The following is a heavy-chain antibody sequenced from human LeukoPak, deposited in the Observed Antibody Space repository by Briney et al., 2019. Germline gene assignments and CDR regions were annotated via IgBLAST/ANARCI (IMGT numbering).Heavy chain of an antibody. V-gene: IGHV3-23*01. CDR3: AKSRGGGDYGEYFDY. D-gene: IGHD4-17*01. Sequence: GGSLRLSCAASGFTFSSYAMSWVRQAPGKGLEGVSGISGSGGSTYNADSVKGRFTISRGNNKNTLYLQMNTLRAEDTAVYYCAKSRGGGDYGEYFDYWGQGTLVTVSS. J-gene: IGHJ4*02. CDR1: GFTFSSYA. CDR2: ISGSGGST.